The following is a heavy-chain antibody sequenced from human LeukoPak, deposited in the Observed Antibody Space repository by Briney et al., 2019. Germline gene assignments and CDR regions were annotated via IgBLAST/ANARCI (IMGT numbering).Heavy chain of an antibody. V-gene: IGHV4-61*02. J-gene: IGHJ4*02. CDR3: AREGYCSTGACRPY. Sequence: KTSETLSLTFTVSGDSIDSGDYYWSWIRQPAGKGLEWIGRIYTSGSTNYNPSLKSRVTISADTAKNQVSLKVTSVTAADTAVYYCAREGYCSTGACRPYWGQGTLVTVSS. CDR2: IYTSGST. CDR1: GDSIDSGDYY. D-gene: IGHD2-2*01.